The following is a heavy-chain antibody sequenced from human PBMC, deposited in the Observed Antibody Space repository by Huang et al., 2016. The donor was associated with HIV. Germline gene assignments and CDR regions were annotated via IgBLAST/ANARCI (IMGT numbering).Heavy chain of an antibody. CDR3: ARHREGPVAYYSGWGSHLNYMDV. D-gene: IGHD3-10*01. CDR1: GGSIRSSDYH. CDR2: IYYKGST. J-gene: IGHJ6*03. Sequence: LLLQESGPGLVKPSEALALTCAVSGGSIRSSDYHWGWIRQPPGKGLEGIGSIYYKGSTHYSPSLKSRVTIAGDTSKNLFFLNLTSMTAADTAVYYCARHREGPVAYYSGWGSHLNYMDVWGRGRTFVVSS. V-gene: IGHV4-39*01.